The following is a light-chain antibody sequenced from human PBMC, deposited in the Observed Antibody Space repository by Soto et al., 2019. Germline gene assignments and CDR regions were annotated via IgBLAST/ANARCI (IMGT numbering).Light chain of an antibody. CDR2: SNT. CDR1: TSNIGRST. Sequence: QSVLTQPPSASGTPGQRGTISCSGSTSNIGRSTVSLYQQFPGAAPKLLIYSNTQRPLGVPVRFSGSKSDTSASLAISGLQSEDEADYYCATWNDGVFVFGIGTKVTVL. V-gene: IGLV1-44*01. J-gene: IGLJ1*01. CDR3: ATWNDGVFV.